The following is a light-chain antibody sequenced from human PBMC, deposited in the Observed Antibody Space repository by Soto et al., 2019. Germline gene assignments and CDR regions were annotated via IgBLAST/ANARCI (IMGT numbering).Light chain of an antibody. Sequence: QSVLTQPPSASGSPGQSVIISCTGTSSDVGGYNYVSWYQQHPGKAPKLMIYEVSERPSGVPDRFSGSKSSNTASLTVSGLQAEDEADYYCCLYIGATTYVFGTGTKVTVL. CDR2: EVS. CDR3: CLYIGATTYV. V-gene: IGLV2-8*01. CDR1: SSDVGGYNY. J-gene: IGLJ1*01.